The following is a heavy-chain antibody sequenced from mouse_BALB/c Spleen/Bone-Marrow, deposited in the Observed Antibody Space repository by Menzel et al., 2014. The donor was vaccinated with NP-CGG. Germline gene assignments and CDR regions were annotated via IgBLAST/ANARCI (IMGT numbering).Heavy chain of an antibody. CDR2: IDPSDSET. CDR1: GYTFTGYW. J-gene: IGHJ2*01. V-gene: IGHV1-61*01. D-gene: IGHD2-10*02. CDR3: VRKYGKGGDY. Sequence: VQLQQSGAELVRPGASVKLSCKASGYTFTGYWMNWVKQRPGQGLKWIGMIDPSDSETHYNEMFKDKATLTVDKSSSTVYMQFSGLTSEDSAVYYCVRKYGKGGDYWGQGTTLTVSS.